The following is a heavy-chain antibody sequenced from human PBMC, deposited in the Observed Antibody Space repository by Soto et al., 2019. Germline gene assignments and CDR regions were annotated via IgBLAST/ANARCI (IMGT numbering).Heavy chain of an antibody. CDR3: ARDRLRGYDSTGFYS. J-gene: IGHJ4*02. V-gene: IGHV1-18*01. Sequence: QVQLVQSGAELRKPGAAVKVSCKASGYSFSRYGINWVRLAPGKGLEWMGWINTYNGNRNYAQKFEDRVTMTTATSTNTVYMELRSLKSDDTAIYYCARDRLRGYDSTGFYSWGQGTLVTVSS. D-gene: IGHD3-22*01. CDR2: INTYNGNR. CDR1: GYSFSRYG.